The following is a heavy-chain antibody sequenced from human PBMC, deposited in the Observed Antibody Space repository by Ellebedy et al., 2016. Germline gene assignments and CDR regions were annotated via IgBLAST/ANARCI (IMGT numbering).Heavy chain of an antibody. J-gene: IGHJ6*02. D-gene: IGHD6-19*01. CDR3: ARVVRQWLVRYYYYGMDV. V-gene: IGHV4-34*01. CDR1: GGSFSGYY. Sequence: SETLSLTCAVYGGSFSGYYWSWIRQPPGKGLEWIGEINHSGSTNYNPSLKSRVTISVDTSKNQFSLKLSSVTAADTAVYYCARVVRQWLVRYYYYGMDVWGQGTTVTVSS. CDR2: INHSGST.